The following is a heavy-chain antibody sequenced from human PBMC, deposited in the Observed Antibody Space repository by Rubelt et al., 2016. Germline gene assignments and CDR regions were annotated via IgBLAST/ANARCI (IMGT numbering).Heavy chain of an antibody. J-gene: IGHJ4*02. CDR3: ARVRYSGSNDVDH. D-gene: IGHD1-26*01. Sequence: QLQLQESGPGLVKPSETLSLTCTVSGGSISSSSYYWGWIRQPPGQGLEWIGSIFYSGSAYYNPSLMSRVTISIATAQNQFSRKVSAGTAADTAVYYCARVRYSGSNDVDHWGQGTLVTVSS. V-gene: IGHV4-39*07. CDR2: IFYSGSA. CDR1: GGSISSSSYY.